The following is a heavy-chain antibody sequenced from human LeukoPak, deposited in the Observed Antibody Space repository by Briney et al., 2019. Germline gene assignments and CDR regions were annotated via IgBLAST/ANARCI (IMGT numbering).Heavy chain of an antibody. CDR1: GGSIRSSYYY. Sequence: SETLSLTCTVSGGSIRSSYYYWGWIRQPPGKGLEWIGSIYDSGSTHYNPSLKSRVTISVDTSKNQFSLKLNSVTAADTAVYYCARAPLNYGDYVSYYFDYWGQGTLVTVSS. J-gene: IGHJ4*02. V-gene: IGHV4-39*01. D-gene: IGHD4-17*01. CDR2: IYDSGST. CDR3: ARAPLNYGDYVSYYFDY.